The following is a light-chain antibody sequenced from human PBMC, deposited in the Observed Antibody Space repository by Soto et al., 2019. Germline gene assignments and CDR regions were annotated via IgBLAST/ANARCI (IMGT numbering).Light chain of an antibody. J-gene: IGLJ3*02. CDR3: AAWDVSLSGTV. Sequence: QSVLTQPPSASGTPGQRVTFSCSGSGSNIGSNHVYWYQQLPGIAPKLLIYRNNHRPSGVPDRFSGSKSGTSASLAISGLRSEDEADYYCAAWDVSLSGTVFDGGTKVTVL. V-gene: IGLV1-47*01. CDR2: RNN. CDR1: GSNIGSNH.